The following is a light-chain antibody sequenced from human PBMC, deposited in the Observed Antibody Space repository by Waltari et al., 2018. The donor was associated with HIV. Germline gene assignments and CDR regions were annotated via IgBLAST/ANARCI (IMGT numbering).Light chain of an antibody. V-gene: IGKV2-28*01. CDR3: MQALQTPRT. CDR1: QSLLHTDGYNY. J-gene: IGKJ4*01. Sequence: VMTQSPLSLYVTPGEPASLSCTSSQSLLHTDGYNYLDWYLQKPGQSPQLLIYLGSNRASGVPDRFSGSGSGTDFTLKISRVEAEDVGVYYCMQALQTPRTFGGGTKVEI. CDR2: LGS.